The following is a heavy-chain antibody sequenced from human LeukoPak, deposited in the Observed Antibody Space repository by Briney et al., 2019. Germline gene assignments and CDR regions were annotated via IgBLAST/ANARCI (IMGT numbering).Heavy chain of an antibody. Sequence: PGGSLRLSCAASGFTFSSYSMNWVRQAPGKGLEWVSYISSSSSTIYYADSVKGRFTISRDNAKNSLYLQMNSLRAEDTAVYYCARKIGSGYDYWGQGTLVTVSS. CDR1: GFTFSSYS. V-gene: IGHV3-48*04. CDR3: ARKIGSGYDY. CDR2: ISSSSSTI. J-gene: IGHJ4*02. D-gene: IGHD5-12*01.